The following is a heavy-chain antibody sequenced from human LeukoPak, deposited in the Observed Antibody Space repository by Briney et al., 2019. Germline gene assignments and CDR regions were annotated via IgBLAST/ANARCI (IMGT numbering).Heavy chain of an antibody. J-gene: IGHJ3*02. Sequence: ASVKVSCKASGYTFTSYDINWVRQATGQGLEWMGWMNPNSGNTGYAQKFQGRVTITRNTSISTAYMELSSLRSEDTAVYYCAGGLSRELDAFDIWGQGTMVTVSS. V-gene: IGHV1-8*03. D-gene: IGHD1-26*01. CDR3: AGGLSRELDAFDI. CDR2: MNPNSGNT. CDR1: GYTFTSYD.